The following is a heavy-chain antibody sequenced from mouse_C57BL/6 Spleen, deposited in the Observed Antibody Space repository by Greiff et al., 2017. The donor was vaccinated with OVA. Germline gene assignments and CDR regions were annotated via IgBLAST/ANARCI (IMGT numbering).Heavy chain of an antibody. CDR2: IYPSDSET. CDR1: GYTFTSYW. Sequence: QVQLQQPGAELVRPGSSVKLSCKASGYTFTSYWMDWVKQRPGQGLEWIGNIYPSDSETYYNQKFKDKATLTVDKSSSTAYMQLSSLTSEDSAVYYCASDWDYGSSYWYFDVWGTGTTVTVSS. V-gene: IGHV1-61*01. J-gene: IGHJ1*03. D-gene: IGHD1-1*01. CDR3: ASDWDYGSSYWYFDV.